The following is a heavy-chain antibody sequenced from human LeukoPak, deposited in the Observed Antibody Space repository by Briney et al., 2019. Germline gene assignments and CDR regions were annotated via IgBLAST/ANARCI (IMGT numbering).Heavy chain of an antibody. CDR1: GGTFSSYA. Sequence: SVKVSCKASGGTFSSYAISWVRQAPGQGLEWMGGIIPIFGTANYAQKFQGRVTITADESTSTAYMELSSLRSEDTAVYYRARERRPYYDILTGYYNVDLDYWGQGTLVTVPS. J-gene: IGHJ4*02. V-gene: IGHV1-69*13. CDR3: ARERRPYYDILTGYYNVDLDY. D-gene: IGHD3-9*01. CDR2: IIPIFGTA.